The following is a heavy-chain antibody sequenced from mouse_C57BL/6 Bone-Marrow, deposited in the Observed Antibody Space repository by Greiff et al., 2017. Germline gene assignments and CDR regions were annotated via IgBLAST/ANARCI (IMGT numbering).Heavy chain of an antibody. D-gene: IGHD2-1*01. Sequence: QVQLQQPGAELVKPGASVKLSCKASGYTFTSYWMQWVKQRPGQGLEWIGEIDPSDSYTNSNQKFKGKATLTADTSSSTAYMQLSSLTSEDSAVYYCARCGNYPYAMDYGGQGTSVTVSS. V-gene: IGHV1-50*01. CDR2: IDPSDSYT. J-gene: IGHJ4*01. CDR1: GYTFTSYW. CDR3: ARCGNYPYAMDY.